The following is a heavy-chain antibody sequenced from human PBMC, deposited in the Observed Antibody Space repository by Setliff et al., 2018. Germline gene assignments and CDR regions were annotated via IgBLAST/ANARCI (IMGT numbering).Heavy chain of an antibody. CDR1: GFTFSSYA. J-gene: IGHJ5*02. Sequence: GGSLRLSCAASGFTFSSYAMSWVRQAPGKGLEWVSVISGSGGSTYYADSVRGRFTITRDNSKNTLYLQMNSLRAEDTAVYYCAKNGFGVVALGVNNWFDPWGQGTLVTVSS. V-gene: IGHV3-23*01. CDR3: AKNGFGVVALGVNNWFDP. CDR2: ISGSGGST. D-gene: IGHD3-10*01.